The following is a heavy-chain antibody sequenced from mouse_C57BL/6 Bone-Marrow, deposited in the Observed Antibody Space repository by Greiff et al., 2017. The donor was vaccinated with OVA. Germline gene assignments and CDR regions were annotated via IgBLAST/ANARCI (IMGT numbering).Heavy chain of an antibody. CDR3: SKLGRYFDY. J-gene: IGHJ2*01. CDR1: GYTFTDYN. Sequence: VQLQQSGPELVKPGASVKMSCKASGYTFTDYNMHWVKQSHGKSLEWIGYINPNTGGSSYNQKFKGKATLTVNKSSNTAYMELRSLASEDSAVYYCSKLGRYFDYWGQGTTLTVSS. CDR2: INPNTGGS. D-gene: IGHD4-1*01. V-gene: IGHV1-22*01.